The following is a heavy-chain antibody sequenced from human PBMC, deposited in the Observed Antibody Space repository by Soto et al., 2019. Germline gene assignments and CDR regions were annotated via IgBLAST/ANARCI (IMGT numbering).Heavy chain of an antibody. CDR3: ARGGLSCSGGSCYYYFQH. J-gene: IGHJ1*01. CDR2: IWYDGSNK. V-gene: IGHV3-33*01. CDR1: GFTFSSYG. Sequence: QVQLVESGGGVVQPGRSLRLFCAASGFTFSSYGMHWVRQAPGKGLEWVAVIWYDGSNKYYADSVKGRFTISRDNSKNTLYLQMNSLRAEDTAVYYCARGGLSCSGGSCYYYFQHWGQGTLVTVSS. D-gene: IGHD2-15*01.